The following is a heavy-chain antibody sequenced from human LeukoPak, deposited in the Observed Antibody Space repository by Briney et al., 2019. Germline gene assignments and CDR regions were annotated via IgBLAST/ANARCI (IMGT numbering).Heavy chain of an antibody. J-gene: IGHJ4*02. V-gene: IGHV4-39*01. CDR2: INYSGTT. Sequence: SETLSLTCTVSGGSLSSVIYYWGWIRQPPGKGLEWIGSINYSGTTYYNPSLKSRLTMSVDTSKNQFSLQLSSVTAADTAVYYCARHSIYHYYFDYWGQGTLVTVSS. CDR3: ARHSIYHYYFDY. D-gene: IGHD1-14*01. CDR1: GGSLSSVIYY.